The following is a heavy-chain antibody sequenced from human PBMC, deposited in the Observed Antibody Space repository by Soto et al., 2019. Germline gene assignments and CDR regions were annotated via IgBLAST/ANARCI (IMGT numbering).Heavy chain of an antibody. CDR1: GYTFTDYY. CDR3: ATDRKLSGGIAARPFQSENSQPNDY. V-gene: IGHV1-69-2*01. CDR2: VDPEDGET. J-gene: IGHJ4*02. Sequence: GASVKVSCKVSGYTFTDYYMHWVQQAPGKGLEWMGLVDPEDGETIYAEKFQGRVTITADTSTDTAYMELSSLRSEDTAVYYCATDRKLSGGIAARPFQSENSQPNDYWGQGTLVTVSS. D-gene: IGHD6-6*01.